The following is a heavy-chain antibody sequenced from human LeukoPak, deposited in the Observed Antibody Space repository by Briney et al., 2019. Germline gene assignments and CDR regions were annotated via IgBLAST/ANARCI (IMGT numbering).Heavy chain of an antibody. J-gene: IGHJ4*02. CDR1: GFTCSSYG. D-gene: IGHD2-2*01. CDR3: AKIQSPIVVVPAALED. V-gene: IGHV3-30*02. CDR2: IRYDGSNK. Sequence: GGSLRLSCAASGFTCSSYGMHWVRQAPGKGLEWVAFIRYDGSNKYYADSVKGRFTISRDNSKNTLYLQMNSLRAEDTAVYYCAKIQSPIVVVPAALEDWGQGTLVTVSS.